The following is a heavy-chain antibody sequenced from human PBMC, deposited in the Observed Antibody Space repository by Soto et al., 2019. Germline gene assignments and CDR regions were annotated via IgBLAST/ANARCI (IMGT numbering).Heavy chain of an antibody. CDR3: PKDCTSTTCYTLRYQDTFDI. CDR1: GFTFSNYA. V-gene: IGHV3-23*01. J-gene: IGHJ3*02. D-gene: IGHD2-2*01. Sequence: EVQLLESGGGLVQPGGSLRLSCAVSGFTFSNYAMSWVRQAPGKGLEWVSTVSGGGSTYYADSVKGRFTISRDNSKNTLNLHMDSLRAEDTALYYCPKDCTSTTCYTLRYQDTFDIWGQGTMVTVSS. CDR2: VSGGGST.